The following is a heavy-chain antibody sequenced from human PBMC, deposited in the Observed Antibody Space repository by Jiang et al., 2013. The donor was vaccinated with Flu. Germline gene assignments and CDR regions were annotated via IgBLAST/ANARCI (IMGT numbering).Heavy chain of an antibody. J-gene: IGHJ5*02. CDR2: IYHSGST. CDR3: ARDLVTASGVDP. V-gene: IGHV4-38-2*02. CDR1: GYSISSGYY. Sequence: GLVKPSETLSLTCAVSGYSISSGYYWGWIRQPPGKGLEWIGSIYHSGSTYYNPSLKSRVTISVDTSKNQFSLKLSSVTAADTAVYYCARDLVTASGVDPWGQGTLVTVSS. D-gene: IGHD2-21*02.